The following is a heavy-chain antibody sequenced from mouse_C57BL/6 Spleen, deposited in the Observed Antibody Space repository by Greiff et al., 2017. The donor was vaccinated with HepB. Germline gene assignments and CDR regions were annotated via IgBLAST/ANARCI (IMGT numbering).Heavy chain of an antibody. CDR2: IYPGDGDT. J-gene: IGHJ1*03. Sequence: VQLQQSGAELVKPGASVKISCKASGYAFSSYWMNWVKQRPGKGLEWIGQIYPGDGDTNYNGKFKGTATLTADKSSRTAYMQLSSLTSEDSAVYFCARGVCYLYFDFWVTGTTVPGSS. CDR1: GYAFSSYW. CDR3: ARGVCYLYFDF. V-gene: IGHV1-80*01.